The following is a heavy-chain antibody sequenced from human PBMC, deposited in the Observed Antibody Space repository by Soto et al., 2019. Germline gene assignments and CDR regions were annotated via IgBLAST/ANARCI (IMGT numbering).Heavy chain of an antibody. CDR1: GGSISSSSYY. CDR2: IYYSGST. D-gene: IGHD3-10*01. CDR3: ARLGSGSGSRYYYYYYMDV. V-gene: IGHV4-39*01. Sequence: SETLSLTCTVSGGSISSSSYYWGWIRQPPGKGLEWIGSIYYSGSTYYNPSLKSRVTISVDTSKNQFSLKLSSVTAADTAVYYCARLGSGSGSRYYYYYYMDVWGKGTTVTVSS. J-gene: IGHJ6*03.